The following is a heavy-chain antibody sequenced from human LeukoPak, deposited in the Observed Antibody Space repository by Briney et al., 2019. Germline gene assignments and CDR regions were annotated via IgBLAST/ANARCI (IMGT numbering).Heavy chain of an antibody. J-gene: IGHJ4*02. Sequence: GESLKISCKVSGYRFSDYWIGWVRQMPGKGLEWMGIIYPSDSDAKYSPSLQGHVSISADKSITTAYLQWSSLKASDTAMYYCARRASGYYFDYWGQGTLVTVSS. CDR2: IYPSDSDA. CDR3: ARRASGYYFDY. CDR1: GYRFSDYW. V-gene: IGHV5-51*01. D-gene: IGHD3-22*01.